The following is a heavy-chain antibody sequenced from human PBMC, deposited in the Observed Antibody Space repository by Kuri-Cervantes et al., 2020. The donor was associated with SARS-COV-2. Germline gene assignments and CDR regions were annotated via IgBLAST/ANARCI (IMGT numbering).Heavy chain of an antibody. J-gene: IGHJ1*01. D-gene: IGHD6-6*01. CDR2: ISSSSSYI. Sequence: GESLKISCAASGFTFSSYSMNWVRQAPGKGLEWVSSISSSSSYIYYADSVKGRSTISRDNAKNSLYLQMNSLRAEDTAVYYCAKDPFGSSSAEYFQYWGPGTLVTVSS. CDR1: GFTFSSYS. V-gene: IGHV3-21*04. CDR3: AKDPFGSSSAEYFQY.